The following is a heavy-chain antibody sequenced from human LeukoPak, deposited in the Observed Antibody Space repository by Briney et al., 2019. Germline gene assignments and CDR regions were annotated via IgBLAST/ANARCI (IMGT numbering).Heavy chain of an antibody. CDR1: GYTFTRYG. CDR3: AREVPTTSYDILTGYYNPNFDY. V-gene: IGHV1-18*01. D-gene: IGHD3-9*01. CDR2: ISAYNGNT. Sequence: ASVKVSCKASGYTFTRYGISWVRQAPGQGLEWMGWISAYNGNTNYAQKLQGRVTMTTDTSTSTAYMELRSLRSDDTAVYYCAREVPTTSYDILTGYYNPNFDYWGQGTLATVSS. J-gene: IGHJ4*02.